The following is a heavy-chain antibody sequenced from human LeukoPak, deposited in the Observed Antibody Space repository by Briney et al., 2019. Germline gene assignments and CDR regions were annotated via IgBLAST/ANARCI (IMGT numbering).Heavy chain of an antibody. Sequence: SETLSLTCTVSGGSISSYYWSWIRQPPGKGLEWIGEINHSGSTNYNPSLKSRVTISVDTSKNQFSLKLSSVTAADTAVYYCARGREGPNVPDAFDIWGQGTMVTVSS. CDR2: INHSGST. V-gene: IGHV4-34*01. D-gene: IGHD4/OR15-4a*01. CDR1: GGSISSYY. CDR3: ARGREGPNVPDAFDI. J-gene: IGHJ3*02.